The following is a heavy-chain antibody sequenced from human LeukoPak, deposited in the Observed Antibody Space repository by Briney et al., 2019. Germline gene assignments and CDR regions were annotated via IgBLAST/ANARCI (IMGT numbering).Heavy chain of an antibody. J-gene: IGHJ4*02. CDR1: GFTFSSYS. V-gene: IGHV3-21*01. D-gene: IGHD4-17*01. CDR3: ARAPQSQYDYGDYLFDY. CDR2: ISRSGSYI. Sequence: PGGSLRLSCAASGFTFSSYSMNWVRQAPGKGLEWVSSISRSGSYIYYADSVKGRFTISRDNAKNSLYLQMNSLRAEDTAVYYCARAPQSQYDYGDYLFDYWGQGTLVTVSS.